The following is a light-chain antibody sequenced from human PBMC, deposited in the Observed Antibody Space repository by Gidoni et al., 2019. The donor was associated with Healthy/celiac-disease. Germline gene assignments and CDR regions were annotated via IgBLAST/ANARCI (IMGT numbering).Light chain of an antibody. Sequence: EIVLTQSPGTLSLSQGERATLSCRASQSVSSSYLAWYQQKPGQAPRLPIYGASSRATCIPDRFSGSGSGTDFTLTISRLAPEDFAVYYCQQYGSSPPMCSFGQGTKLEIK. CDR3: QQYGSSPPMCS. CDR2: GAS. J-gene: IGKJ2*04. CDR1: QSVSSSY. V-gene: IGKV3-20*01.